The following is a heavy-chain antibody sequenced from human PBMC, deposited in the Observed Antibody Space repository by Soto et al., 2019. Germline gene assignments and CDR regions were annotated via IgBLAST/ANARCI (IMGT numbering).Heavy chain of an antibody. J-gene: IGHJ4*02. V-gene: IGHV5-51*01. D-gene: IGHD2-2*01. Sequence: GESLKISCNGSGYTFTTYWIGWVRQMPGKGLEWMGVIYPGDSDTIYSPSFQGQVTPSADKSISTAYLQWRSLQASDTAMYYCVRRPGCSTTTCYRELDYWGQGTLVTVSS. CDR3: VRRPGCSTTTCYRELDY. CDR2: IYPGDSDT. CDR1: GYTFTTYW.